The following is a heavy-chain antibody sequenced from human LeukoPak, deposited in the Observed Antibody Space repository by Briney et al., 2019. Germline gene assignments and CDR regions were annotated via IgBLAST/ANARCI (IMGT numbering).Heavy chain of an antibody. CDR1: GFTFSSYA. Sequence: GGSLRLSCAASGFTFSSYAMHWVRQAPGKGLEWVANIKQDGSEKYYVDSVKGRFTISRDNAKNSLYLQMNSLRAEDTAVYYCARILDSAWGELGYWGQGTLVTVSS. J-gene: IGHJ4*02. CDR2: IKQDGSEK. CDR3: ARILDSAWGELGY. D-gene: IGHD6-19*01. V-gene: IGHV3-7*01.